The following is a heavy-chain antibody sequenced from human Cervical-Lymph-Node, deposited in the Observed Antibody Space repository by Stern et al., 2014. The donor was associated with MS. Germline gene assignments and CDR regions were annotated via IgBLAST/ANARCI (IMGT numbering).Heavy chain of an antibody. D-gene: IGHD1-14*01. J-gene: IGHJ2*01. CDR3: AKGTGNYWYFDF. V-gene: IGHV3-23*04. CDR1: GVTFNNYA. CDR2: IFGTGGGT. Sequence: VQLGEAGGGLVQPGGSLRLSCAASGVTFNNYAMTWVLPAPGKGLQCVSSIFGTGGGTDSADSVKGRFSISRDSSRSTLSLQLTRVTAEDTAVYYCAKGTGNYWYFDFWGRGTLVTVSS.